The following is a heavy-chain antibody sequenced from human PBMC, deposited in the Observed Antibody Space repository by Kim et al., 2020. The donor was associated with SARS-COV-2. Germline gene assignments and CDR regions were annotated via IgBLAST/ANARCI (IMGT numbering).Heavy chain of an antibody. CDR3: TRLDDYGDYPYYYYGMDV. J-gene: IGHJ6*02. CDR1: GFTFGDYA. D-gene: IGHD4-17*01. V-gene: IGHV3-49*03. Sequence: GGSLRLSCTASGFTFGDYAMSWFRQAPGKGLEWVGFIRSKAYGGTTEYAASVKCRFTISRDDSKSIAYLQMNSLKTEDTAVYYCTRLDDYGDYPYYYYGMDVWGQGTTVTVSS. CDR2: IRSKAYGGTT.